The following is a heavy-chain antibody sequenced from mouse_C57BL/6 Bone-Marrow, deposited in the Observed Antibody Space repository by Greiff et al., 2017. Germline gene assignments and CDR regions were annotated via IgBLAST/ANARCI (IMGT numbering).Heavy chain of an antibody. J-gene: IGHJ3*01. CDR2: INPYNGGT. CDR1: GYTFTDYY. V-gene: IGHV1-19*01. Sequence: VQLQQSGPVLVKPGASVKMSCKASGYTFTDYYMNWVKQSHGKSLEWIGVINPYNGGTSYNQKFKGKATLTVDKSSSTAYMELNSLTSEDSAVYYCARSFNWAFAYWGQGTLVTVSA. CDR3: ARSFNWAFAY. D-gene: IGHD4-1*01.